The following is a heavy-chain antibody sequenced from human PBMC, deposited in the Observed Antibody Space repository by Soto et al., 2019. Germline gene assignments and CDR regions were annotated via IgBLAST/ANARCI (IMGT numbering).Heavy chain of an antibody. CDR1: GFTFSDFA. J-gene: IGHJ4*02. CDR2: IYGGGNGP. CDR3: AKMEGMDPWAYSFDY. V-gene: IGHV3-23*01. Sequence: EVQVLESGGGLVQPGGSLRLSCAATGFTFSDFAMSWVRQAPGEGLEWVSRIYGGGNGPHYADSVKGRVTISRDNSKNALYLQMNSLRAEDKAVYYCAKMEGMDPWAYSFDYWGQGTLVTVSS. D-gene: IGHD2-2*03.